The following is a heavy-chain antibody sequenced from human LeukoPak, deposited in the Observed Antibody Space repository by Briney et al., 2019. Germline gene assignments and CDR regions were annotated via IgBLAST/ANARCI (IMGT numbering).Heavy chain of an antibody. CDR3: VRHVASNWNFDLMPNWFDP. V-gene: IGHV5-51*01. CDR2: IYSGGSHT. Sequence: GESLKISCKGSGYLFPSYWLGWVRQMPGKGLEWMGIIYSGGSHTRYSPSFQGQVTISADKSISTAYLQWSSLQASDAAMYYCVRHVASNWNFDLMPNWFDPWGQGTLVTVSS. CDR1: GYLFPSYW. J-gene: IGHJ5*02. D-gene: IGHD1-7*01.